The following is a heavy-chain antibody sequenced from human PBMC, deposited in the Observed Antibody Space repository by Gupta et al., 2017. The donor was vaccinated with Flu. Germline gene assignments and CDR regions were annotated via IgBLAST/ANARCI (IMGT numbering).Heavy chain of an antibody. V-gene: IGHV3-23*01. CDR3: AEDPGGYSHAA. Sequence: EEQLLESGGGLVQPGGSLRLSCTVFGFTFSSYAMSWVRQAPDKGLEWVSSVTSSGDSTYYADSVRGRFTISRDNSKNTLFLQMHSLRADDTAVYYCAEDPGGYSHAAWGQGTLVTVSS. CDR1: GFTFSSYA. CDR2: VTSSGDST. J-gene: IGHJ5*02. D-gene: IGHD5-18*01.